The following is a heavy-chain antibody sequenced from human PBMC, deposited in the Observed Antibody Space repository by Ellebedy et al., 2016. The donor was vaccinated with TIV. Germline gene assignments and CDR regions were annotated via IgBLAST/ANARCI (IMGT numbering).Heavy chain of an antibody. CDR3: ARWFGELLYVRWFDP. Sequence: GSLRLSCTVSGGSIRRSSSYWGWIRQSPQKGLEWIGSIYYTGGTFYNPSLKSRVTISVDTSKSQFFLRLTSVTAADTAVYYCARWFGELLYVRWFDPWGQGTLVTVSS. CDR2: IYYTGGT. D-gene: IGHD3-10*01. CDR1: GGSIRRSSSY. V-gene: IGHV4-39*01. J-gene: IGHJ5*02.